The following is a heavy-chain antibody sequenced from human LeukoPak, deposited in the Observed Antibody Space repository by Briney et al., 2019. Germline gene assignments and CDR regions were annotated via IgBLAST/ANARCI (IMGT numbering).Heavy chain of an antibody. V-gene: IGHV3-23*01. CDR2: ISGSGGNT. CDR1: GLTFSNYA. D-gene: IGHD3-10*01. CDR3: ARGRYYYGSGSSYGMDV. J-gene: IGHJ6*02. Sequence: GGSLRLSCAASGLTFSNYAMSWVRQAPGKGLEWVSAISGSGGNTYYTDSVKGRFTISRDNAKNTLYLQMNSLRAEDTAVYYCARGRYYYGSGSSYGMDVWGQGTTVTVSS.